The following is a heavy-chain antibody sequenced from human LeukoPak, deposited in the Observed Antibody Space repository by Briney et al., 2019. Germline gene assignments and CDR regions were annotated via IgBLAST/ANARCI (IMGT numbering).Heavy chain of an antibody. Sequence: QTGGSLRLSCAASGFTFSNYATSWVRQAPGKGLEWVSGISGGGGTTYYADSVKGRFTISRDNSKNTLYLQMHSLRAEDTAVYYCAKDRVYYFDSSGYSCDYWGQGSLVTVSS. V-gene: IGHV3-23*01. J-gene: IGHJ4*02. CDR1: GFTFSNYA. CDR2: ISGGGGTT. D-gene: IGHD3-22*01. CDR3: AKDRVYYFDSSGYSCDY.